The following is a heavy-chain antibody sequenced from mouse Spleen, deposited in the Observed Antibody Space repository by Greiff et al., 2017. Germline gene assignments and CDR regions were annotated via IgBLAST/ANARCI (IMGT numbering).Heavy chain of an antibody. V-gene: IGHV5-2*01. CDR1: EYEFPSHD. CDR2: INSDGGST. D-gene: IGHD2-10*02. Sequence: EVHLVESGGGLVQPGESLKLSCESNEYEFPSHDMSWVRKTPEKRLELVAAINSDGGSTYYPDTMERRFIISRDNTKKTLYLQMSSLRSEDTALYYCARHGEYGNSFYAMDYWGQGTSVTVSS. J-gene: IGHJ4*01. CDR3: ARHGEYGNSFYAMDY.